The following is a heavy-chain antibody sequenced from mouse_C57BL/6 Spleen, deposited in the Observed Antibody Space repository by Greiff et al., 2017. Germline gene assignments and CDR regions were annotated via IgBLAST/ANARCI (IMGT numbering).Heavy chain of an antibody. CDR2: ISDGGSYT. CDR1: GFTFSSYA. J-gene: IGHJ4*01. CDR3: ARALGMDY. Sequence: EVKLMESGGGLVKPGGSLKLSCAASGFTFSSYAMSWVRQTPEKRLEWVATISDGGSYTYYPDNVKGRFTISRDNAKTNLYLQMSHLKSEDTAMYYCARALGMDYWGQGTSVTVSS. D-gene: IGHD4-1*01. V-gene: IGHV5-4*03.